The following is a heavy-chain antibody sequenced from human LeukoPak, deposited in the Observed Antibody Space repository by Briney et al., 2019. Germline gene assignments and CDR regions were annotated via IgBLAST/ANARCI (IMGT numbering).Heavy chain of an antibody. V-gene: IGHV1-69*13. CDR3: ASDIAVAGTNY. J-gene: IGHJ4*02. Sequence: GASVKVSCKASGGTFSSYAISWVRQAPGQGLEWMGGIIPIFGTANYAQKFQGRVTITADESTSTAYIELSSLRSEDTAVYYCASDIAVAGTNYWGQGTLVTVSS. D-gene: IGHD6-19*01. CDR1: GGTFSSYA. CDR2: IIPIFGTA.